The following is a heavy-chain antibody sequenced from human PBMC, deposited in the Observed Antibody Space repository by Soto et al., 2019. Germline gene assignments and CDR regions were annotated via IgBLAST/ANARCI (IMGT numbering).Heavy chain of an antibody. CDR1: SGSISSSDYY. CDR3: ARFSTLGIGYGVDV. CDR2: INYSSRT. J-gene: IGHJ6*02. Sequence: QVQLQESGPGLVKPSQTLSLTCSVPSGSISSSDYYWSLIRQPPGKGLEWIGYINYSSRTYYKPSLKRRVSISIDTSKNQFSLRLTSVTAADTAVYFCARFSTLGIGYGVDVWGQGTTVTVSS. D-gene: IGHD6-13*01. V-gene: IGHV4-30-4*01.